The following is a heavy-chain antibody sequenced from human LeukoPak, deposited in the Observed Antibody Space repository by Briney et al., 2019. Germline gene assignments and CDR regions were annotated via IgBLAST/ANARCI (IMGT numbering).Heavy chain of an antibody. J-gene: IGHJ4*02. CDR2: MSPSSGHT. CDR3: ARGPPNWGFDY. D-gene: IGHD7-27*01. V-gene: IGHV1-8*01. CDR1: GDTFTNYD. Sequence: ASVKVSCMASGDTFTNYDINWVRQATGQGLEWMGWMSPSSGHTGYAQKFQGRVTMTRSTSISTAYMELSSLRSEDTAVYYCARGPPNWGFDYWGQGTLVTVSS.